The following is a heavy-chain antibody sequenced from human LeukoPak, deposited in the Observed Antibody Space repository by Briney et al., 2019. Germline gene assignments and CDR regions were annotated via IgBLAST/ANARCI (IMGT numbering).Heavy chain of an antibody. Sequence: PSETLSLTCTVSGGSISSSSYYWGWIRQPPGKGLEWIGSIYYSGSTYYNPSLKSRVTISVDTSKNQFSLKLSSVTAADTAVYYCAREELVVVPAATSWFDYWGQGTLVTVSS. D-gene: IGHD2-2*01. CDR3: AREELVVVPAATSWFDY. J-gene: IGHJ4*02. CDR1: GGSISSSSYY. CDR2: IYYSGST. V-gene: IGHV4-39*07.